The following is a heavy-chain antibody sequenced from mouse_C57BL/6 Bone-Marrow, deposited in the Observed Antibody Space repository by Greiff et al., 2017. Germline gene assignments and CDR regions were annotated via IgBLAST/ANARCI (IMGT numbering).Heavy chain of an antibody. CDR1: GYAFSSSW. Sequence: VQLQQPGPELVKPGASVKISCKASGYAFSSSWMHWVKQRPGQGLEWIGRIYPGDGDTNYNGKFKGKATLTVDKSSSTAYMQLSSLTSEDSAVXFCAKTAQEEFAYWGKGTLVTVSA. CDR2: IYPGDGDT. V-gene: IGHV1-82*01. D-gene: IGHD3-2*02. CDR3: AKTAQEEFAY. J-gene: IGHJ3*01.